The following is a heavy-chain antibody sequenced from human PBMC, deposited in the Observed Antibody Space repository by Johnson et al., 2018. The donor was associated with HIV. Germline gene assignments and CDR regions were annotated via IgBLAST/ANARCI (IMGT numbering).Heavy chain of an antibody. Sequence: VQLVESGGGLVQPGGSLRLSCAASGFSFTNYWMTWVRQAPGKGLEWVANINQDGSETYYVDSVKGRFTVSRDNTKNSLYLQMNSLRAEDTAVYYCARAYGDYEDACDIWGQGTMVTVSS. CDR1: GFSFTNYW. V-gene: IGHV3-7*01. J-gene: IGHJ3*02. D-gene: IGHD4-17*01. CDR2: INQDGSET. CDR3: ARAYGDYEDACDI.